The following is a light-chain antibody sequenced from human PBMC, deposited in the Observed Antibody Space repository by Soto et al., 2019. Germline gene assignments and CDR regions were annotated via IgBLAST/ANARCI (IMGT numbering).Light chain of an antibody. J-gene: IGKJ1*01. V-gene: IGKV3-20*01. Sequence: EIVLTQAPATLSLSPGERPTLSCRASQSVSSSYLAWYQQKPGQAHRXXIYGASSRATGIPDRFSGSGSGTDVTITISRLEPEDFEVYDGQQYGSSPRTFGQGTKVDIK. CDR1: QSVSSSY. CDR2: GAS. CDR3: QQYGSSPRT.